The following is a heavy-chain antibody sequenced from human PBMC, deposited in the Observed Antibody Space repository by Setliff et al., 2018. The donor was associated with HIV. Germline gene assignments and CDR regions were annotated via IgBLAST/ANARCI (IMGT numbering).Heavy chain of an antibody. CDR2: IYPGDSDT. D-gene: IGHD1-26*01. CDR3: ARPRRPYSGSYYDGFDI. V-gene: IGHV5-51*01. J-gene: IGHJ3*02. CDR1: GYSFTSYW. Sequence: PGESLKISCKGSGYSFTSYWIGWVRQMPGKGLECMGIIYPGDSDTRYSPSFQGQVTISADKSISTAYLQWSSLEASDTAMFYCARPRRPYSGSYYDGFDIWGQGTMVTVSS.